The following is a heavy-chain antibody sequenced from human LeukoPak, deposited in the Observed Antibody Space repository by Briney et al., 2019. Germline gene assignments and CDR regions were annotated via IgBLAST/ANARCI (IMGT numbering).Heavy chain of an antibody. CDR3: ARAEITIFGVVISNYFDY. Sequence: PSQTLSLTCTVSGGSISSGGYYWSWIRQPPGKGLEWIGYIYHSGSTYYNPSLKSRVTISVDRSKDQFSLKLSSVTAADTAVYYCARAEITIFGVVISNYFDYWGQGTLVTVSS. J-gene: IGHJ4*02. CDR1: GGSISSGGYY. D-gene: IGHD3-3*01. CDR2: IYHSGST. V-gene: IGHV4-30-2*01.